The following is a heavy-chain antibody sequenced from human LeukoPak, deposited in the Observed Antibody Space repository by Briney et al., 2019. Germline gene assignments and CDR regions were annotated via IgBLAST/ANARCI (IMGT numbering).Heavy chain of an antibody. CDR1: GGSISSSNYF. D-gene: IGHD1-26*01. Sequence: SETLSLTCTVSGGSISSSNYFWDWIRQPPEKGLEWIGSIYYSGSTYYNPFLKSRVTISVDTSKNQFSLKLSSVTAADTAVYYCARGGGLGAYYYYMDVWGKGTTVTVSS. J-gene: IGHJ6*03. CDR2: IYYSGST. CDR3: ARGGGLGAYYYYMDV. V-gene: IGHV4-39*07.